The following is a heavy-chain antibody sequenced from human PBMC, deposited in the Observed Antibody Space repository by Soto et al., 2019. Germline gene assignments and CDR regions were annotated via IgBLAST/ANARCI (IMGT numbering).Heavy chain of an antibody. Sequence: LSETLSLTCTSPAYSISTYYWRWIRQPPGKGLQYIGYIYKSRSTNSYPSLKSRVAISVDTSKNQFSLKMRSLTAADTAVYYCARATPVRVKGYYFDYWGQGTPVTVSS. CDR3: ARATPVRVKGYYFDY. CDR2: IYKSRST. CDR1: AYSISTYY. V-gene: IGHV4-59*01. J-gene: IGHJ4*02. D-gene: IGHD4-17*01.